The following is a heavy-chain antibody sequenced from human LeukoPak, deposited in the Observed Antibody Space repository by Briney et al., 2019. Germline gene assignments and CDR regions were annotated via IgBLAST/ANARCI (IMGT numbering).Heavy chain of an antibody. CDR1: GFTFSSYS. J-gene: IGHJ3*02. D-gene: IGHD3-22*01. CDR2: ISSSSSYI. V-gene: IGHV3-21*01. Sequence: PGGSLRLSCAASGFTFSSYSMNWVRQAPGKGLEWVSSISSSSSYIYYADSVKGRFTISRDNAKNSLYLQMNSLRAEDTAVYYCARDLVTMIENFEAFDICGQGTMVTVSS. CDR3: ARDLVTMIENFEAFDI.